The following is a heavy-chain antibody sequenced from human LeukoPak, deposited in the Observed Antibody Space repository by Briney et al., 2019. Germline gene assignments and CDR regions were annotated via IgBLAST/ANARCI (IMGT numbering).Heavy chain of an antibody. CDR3: ARGRFLGDYFDY. J-gene: IGHJ4*02. CDR2: ISSNGGST. D-gene: IGHD3-3*01. CDR1: GFTFSSYA. V-gene: IGHV3-64*01. Sequence: GGSLRLFCAASGFTFSSYAMHWVRQAPGKGLEYVSAISSNGGSTYYANSVKGRFTISRDNSKNTLYLQMGSLRAEDMAVYYCARGRFLGDYFDYWGQGTLVTVSS.